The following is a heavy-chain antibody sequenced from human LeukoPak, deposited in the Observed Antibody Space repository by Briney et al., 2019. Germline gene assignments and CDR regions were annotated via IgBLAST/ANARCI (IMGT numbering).Heavy chain of an antibody. Sequence: PGGSLRPSCAASGFTFSSYAMSWVRQAPGKGLEWVSAISGSGGSTYYADSVKGRFTISRDNSKNTLYLQMNSLRAEDTAVYYCAAFWGYCSSTSCYPEYFQHWGQGTLVTVSS. J-gene: IGHJ1*01. CDR1: GFTFSSYA. D-gene: IGHD2-2*01. CDR3: AAFWGYCSSTSCYPEYFQH. CDR2: ISGSGGST. V-gene: IGHV3-23*01.